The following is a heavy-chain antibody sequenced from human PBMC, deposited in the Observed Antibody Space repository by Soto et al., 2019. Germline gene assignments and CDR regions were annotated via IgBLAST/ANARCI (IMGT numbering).Heavy chain of an antibody. CDR1: GGSISSGDYY. D-gene: IGHD3-3*01. CDR3: ARWWSGSRQGFDP. J-gene: IGHJ5*02. Sequence: QVQLQESGPGLVKPSQTLSLTCTVSGGSISSGDYYWSGIRQHPGRGLEWIGYIYYSGGTSYNPSLRSRVTISVDTSKNQFSLKLSSVTAADTAVYYCARWWSGSRQGFDPWGQGTLVTVSS. CDR2: IYYSGGT. V-gene: IGHV4-31*03.